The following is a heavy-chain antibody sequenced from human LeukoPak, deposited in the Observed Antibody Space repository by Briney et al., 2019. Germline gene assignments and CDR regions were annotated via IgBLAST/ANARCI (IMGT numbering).Heavy chain of an antibody. CDR3: ASRKLGNDY. CDR1: GGLISLSYYY. D-gene: IGHD7-27*01. Sequence: SETLSLTCSVSGGLISLSYYYWGWIRQTPGKGLEWIGSIYYSGTTSYRSSLKSRVTISADTSKNQFSLKLISVTAADTAVYYCASRKLGNDYWGQGTLVTVSS. J-gene: IGHJ4*02. CDR2: IYYSGTT. V-gene: IGHV4-39*07.